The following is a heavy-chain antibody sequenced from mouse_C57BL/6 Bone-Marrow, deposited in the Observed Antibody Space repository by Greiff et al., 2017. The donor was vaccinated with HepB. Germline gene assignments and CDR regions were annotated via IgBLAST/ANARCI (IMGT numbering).Heavy chain of an antibody. J-gene: IGHJ2*01. Sequence: QVQLQQSGAELVQPGASVKISCKASGYAFSSYWMNWVKQRPGKGLEWIGQIYPGDGDTNYNGKFKGKATLTADKSSSTAYMQLSSLTSEDSAVYFCARRDYDYDEGLGYFDYWGQGTTLTVSS. CDR2: IYPGDGDT. D-gene: IGHD2-4*01. CDR1: GYAFSSYW. CDR3: ARRDYDYDEGLGYFDY. V-gene: IGHV1-80*01.